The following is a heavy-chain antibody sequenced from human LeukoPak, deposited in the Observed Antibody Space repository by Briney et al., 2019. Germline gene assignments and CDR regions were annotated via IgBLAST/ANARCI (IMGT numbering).Heavy chain of an antibody. CDR3: ARDLVPGTLKYNWFDP. CDR2: ISSSSYI. D-gene: IGHD3-16*01. J-gene: IGHJ5*02. CDR1: GFTFSSYS. V-gene: IGHV3-21*01. Sequence: GGSLRLSCAASGFTFSSYSMNWVRQAPGKGLEWVSSISSSSYIYYADSVKGRFTISRDNAKNSLYLQMNSLRAEDTAVYYCARDLVPGTLKYNWFDPWGQGTLVTVSS.